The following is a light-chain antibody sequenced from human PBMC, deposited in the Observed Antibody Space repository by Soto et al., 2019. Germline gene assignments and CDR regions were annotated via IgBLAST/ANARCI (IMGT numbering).Light chain of an antibody. CDR3: SSYTSSSTPLYV. CDR2: DVS. CDR1: SSDVGGYNN. J-gene: IGLJ1*01. V-gene: IGLV2-14*01. Sequence: QSALTQPASVSGSPGQSITISCTGTSSDVGGYNNVSWYQQHPGKAPKLMIYDVSNRPSGVSNRFSGSKSGNTASLTISGLQAKDEADYYCSSYTSSSTPLYVFGTGTKLTVL.